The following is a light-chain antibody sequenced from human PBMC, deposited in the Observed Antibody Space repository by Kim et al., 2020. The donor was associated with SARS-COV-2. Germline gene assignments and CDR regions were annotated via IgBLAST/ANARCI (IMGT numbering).Light chain of an antibody. Sequence: QSALTQPPSASGSPGQSVTISCTGTNSDIDDYKYVSWYQQHPGKAPRLMIYEVSKWPSGVPDRFSGSKSGNTASLTVSGLQAEDEADYYCSSYAGSSNCVFGGGTQLTVL. CDR3: SSYAGSSNCV. J-gene: IGLJ3*02. CDR1: NSDIDDYKY. V-gene: IGLV2-8*01. CDR2: EVS.